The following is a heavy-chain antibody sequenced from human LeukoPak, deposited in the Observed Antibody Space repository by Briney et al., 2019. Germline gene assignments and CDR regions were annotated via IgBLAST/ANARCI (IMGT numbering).Heavy chain of an antibody. CDR2: FDPEDGET. D-gene: IGHD2/OR15-2a*01. CDR3: AILGHYYYYYYMDL. J-gene: IGHJ6*03. CDR1: GYSLTEFS. Sequence: ASVKVSCKVSGYSLTEFSMHWVRQAPGKGLEWMGHFDPEDGETMYAQKFQGRVTMTEDTSTDTAYMELSSLRSEDTAMYYCAILGHYYYYYYMDLWGKGTTVTASS. V-gene: IGHV1-24*01.